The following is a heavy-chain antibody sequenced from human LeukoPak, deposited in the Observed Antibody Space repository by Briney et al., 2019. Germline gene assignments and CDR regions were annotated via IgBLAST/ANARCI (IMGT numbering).Heavy chain of an antibody. CDR2: IYYSGNT. CDR3: ARSYGYSSSWYGSDWFDP. V-gene: IGHV4-39*01. Sequence: SETLSLTCTVSGGSIFSSNSYWGWIRQPPGKGLEWIGSIYYSGNTYYNASLKSRVTISVDTSKNQFSLKLSSVTAADTAVYYCARSYGYSSSWYGSDWFDPWGQGTLVTVSS. CDR1: GGSIFSSNSY. D-gene: IGHD6-13*01. J-gene: IGHJ5*02.